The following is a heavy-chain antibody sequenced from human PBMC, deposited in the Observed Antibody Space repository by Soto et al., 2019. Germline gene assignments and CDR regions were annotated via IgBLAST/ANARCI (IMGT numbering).Heavy chain of an antibody. CDR1: GGSINGYY. CDR3: ARQEAVPGTPFDS. Sequence: QERLQESGPGLVKPSETLSLTCSVSGGSINGYYWNWIRQPPGKGLEWLGNVYFSGSTHYNPSLEARLTRSVDTSKKQISLKLRSVTAADTAVYYCARQEAVPGTPFDSWGQGPWSPSP. CDR2: VYFSGST. V-gene: IGHV4-59*01. J-gene: IGHJ4*02. D-gene: IGHD6-19*01.